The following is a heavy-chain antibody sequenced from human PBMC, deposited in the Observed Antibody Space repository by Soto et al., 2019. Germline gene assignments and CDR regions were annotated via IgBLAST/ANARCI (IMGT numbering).Heavy chain of an antibody. Sequence: VQLVESGGGLVPPGGSLSLSCAASGFTFRTYWLSWVRQVPGKGLEWVANINLDGSEKNYVDSVKGRFTISRDNAGNSLYLQMSSLRAEDTALYYCARDGSTSWYSYDYHGMDVGGQGTTVTVSS. D-gene: IGHD5-18*01. CDR1: GFTFRTYW. CDR3: ARDGSTSWYSYDYHGMDV. CDR2: INLDGSEK. J-gene: IGHJ6*02. V-gene: IGHV3-7*05.